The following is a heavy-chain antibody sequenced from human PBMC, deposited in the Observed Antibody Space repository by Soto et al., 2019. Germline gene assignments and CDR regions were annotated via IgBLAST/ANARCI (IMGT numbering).Heavy chain of an antibody. J-gene: IGHJ4*02. V-gene: IGHV4-30-4*01. D-gene: IGHD3-16*02. CDR2: ISYSGRT. CDR3: ARDARNSFGGVIDDDY. CDR1: GGSISSGDYY. Sequence: SETLSLTCTVSGGSISSGDYYWSWIRQSPGKGLEWIGYISYSGRTYYNPSLQSRVTISVDTSKNQFSLKLSSATAADTAVYYCARDARNSFGGVIDDDYWGQGTLVTVSS.